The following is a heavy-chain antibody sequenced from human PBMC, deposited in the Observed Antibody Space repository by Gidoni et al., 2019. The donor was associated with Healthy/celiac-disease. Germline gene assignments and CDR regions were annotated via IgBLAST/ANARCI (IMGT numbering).Heavy chain of an antibody. Sequence: QVQLQQWVAGLLKPSETLSLPCAVYGGSFSGYYWSWIRQPPGKGLEWIGEINHSGSTNYNPSLKSRVTISVDTSKNQFSLKLSSVTAADTAVYYCARSPASSSGSFDYWGQGTLVTVSS. CDR2: INHSGST. V-gene: IGHV4-34*01. CDR1: GGSFSGYY. D-gene: IGHD6-6*01. CDR3: ARSPASSSGSFDY. J-gene: IGHJ4*02.